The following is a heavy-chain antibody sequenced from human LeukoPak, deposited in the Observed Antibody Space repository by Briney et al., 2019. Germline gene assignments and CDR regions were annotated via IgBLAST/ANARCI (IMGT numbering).Heavy chain of an antibody. Sequence: SETLSLTCTVSDGSISSSSYYWGWIRQPPGKGLEWIGRIYYGSVFYSVSTYYNPSLKSRVTMSGDTSKNQFSLKLSSVTAADTAAYYCARLGYCSGGSCYYYYYMDVWGKGTTVTVSS. CDR2: IYYGSVFYSVST. V-gene: IGHV4-39*07. CDR3: ARLGYCSGGSCYYYYYMDV. J-gene: IGHJ6*03. D-gene: IGHD2-15*01. CDR1: DGSISSSSYY.